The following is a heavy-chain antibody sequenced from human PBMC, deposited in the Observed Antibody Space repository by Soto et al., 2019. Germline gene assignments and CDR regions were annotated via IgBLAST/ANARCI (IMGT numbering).Heavy chain of an antibody. V-gene: IGHV3-23*01. Sequence: VQLLESGGGLIQPGGSLRLSCVASGFTFSSYAMNWVRQGPGTGLEWVAVIDSDDGKTYYANAVKGRFSISRDNSKTTLFLQMNSLRVEDTATYYWVKAGYTSGLLWGQGTLVTV. CDR1: GFTFSSYA. CDR2: IDSDDGKT. D-gene: IGHD6-25*01. CDR3: VKAGYTSGLL. J-gene: IGHJ4*02.